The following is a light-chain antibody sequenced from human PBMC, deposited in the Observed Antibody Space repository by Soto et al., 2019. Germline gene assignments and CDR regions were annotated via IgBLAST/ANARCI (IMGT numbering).Light chain of an antibody. CDR3: QQYNSYPT. CDR2: KAS. V-gene: IGKV1-5*03. J-gene: IGKJ1*01. Sequence: DIQMTQSPSTLSASVVDRVTITCRASQSISSWLAWYQQKPGKAPKLLIYKASSLESGVPPRFSGSGSGTEFTLTISSLQPDDFATYYCQQYNSYPTFGQGTKVEIK. CDR1: QSISSW.